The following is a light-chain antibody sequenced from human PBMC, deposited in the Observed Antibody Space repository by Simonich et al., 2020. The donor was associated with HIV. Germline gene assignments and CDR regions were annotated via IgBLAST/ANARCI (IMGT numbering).Light chain of an antibody. CDR1: QSVLYSSNNKNY. Sequence: DIVMTQSPDSLAVSLGERATINCKSSQSVLYSSNNKNYLVWNQQKPGQPPKLLIYWAATRESGVPDRFRGSGSGTDFTLTISSLQAEDVAVYYCQQYYSTPPTFGQGTKVEIK. CDR2: WAA. V-gene: IGKV4-1*01. CDR3: QQYYSTPPT. J-gene: IGKJ1*01.